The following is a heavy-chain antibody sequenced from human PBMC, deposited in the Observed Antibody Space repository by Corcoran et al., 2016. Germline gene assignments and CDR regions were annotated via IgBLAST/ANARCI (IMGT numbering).Heavy chain of an antibody. V-gene: IGHV1-3*01. CDR3: ARGVVPAAIPSWGMDV. CDR1: GYTFTSYA. J-gene: IGHJ6*02. CDR2: INAGNGNT. D-gene: IGHD2-2*01. Sequence: QVQLVQSGAEVKKPGASVKVSCKASGYTFTSYAMHWVRQAPGQRLEWMGWINAGNGNTKYSQKFQGRVTITRDTSASTAYMELSSLRSEDTAVYYCARGVVPAAIPSWGMDVWGQGTTVTVSS.